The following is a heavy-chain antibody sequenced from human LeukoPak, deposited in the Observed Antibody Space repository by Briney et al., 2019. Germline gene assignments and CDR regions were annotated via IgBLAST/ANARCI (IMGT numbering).Heavy chain of an antibody. V-gene: IGHV4-34*01. D-gene: IGHD4-11*01. CDR1: GGSFSGYY. CDR3: ARDYSAFDY. J-gene: IGHJ4*02. CDR2: ISHSGST. Sequence: SETLSLTCAVYGGSFSGYYWSWIRQPPGKGLEWIGEISHSGSTNYNPSLKSRVTISVDTSKNQFSLKLSSVTAADTAVYYCARDYSAFDYWGQGTLVTVSS.